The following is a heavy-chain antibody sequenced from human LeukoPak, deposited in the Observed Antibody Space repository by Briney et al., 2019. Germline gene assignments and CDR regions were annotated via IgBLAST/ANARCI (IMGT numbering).Heavy chain of an antibody. V-gene: IGHV3-21*01. J-gene: IGHJ4*02. CDR3: ARDRAVAGIDY. CDR1: GFTFSSYS. CDR2: ISSSSSYI. Sequence: GGSLRLSCAASGFTFSSYSMNWVRQAPGKGLEWVSSISSSSSYIYYADSVKGRFTISRDNAKNSLYLQMNSLRAEDTAVYHCARDRAVAGIDYWGQGTLVTVSS. D-gene: IGHD6-19*01.